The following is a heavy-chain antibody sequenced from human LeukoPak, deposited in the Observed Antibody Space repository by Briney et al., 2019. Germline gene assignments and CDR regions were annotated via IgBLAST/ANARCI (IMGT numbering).Heavy chain of an antibody. CDR3: AKAVAGTYQHGFFDY. J-gene: IGHJ4*02. Sequence: PGGSLRLSCAASGFTVDDYAMHWVRQPPGKGLVWVLGISWNSGSIGYADSVKGRLTISRDNAKNSLYLQMNSLRAEDMALYYCAKAVAGTYQHGFFDYWGQGTLVTVSS. D-gene: IGHD6-19*01. CDR2: ISWNSGSI. CDR1: GFTVDDYA. V-gene: IGHV3-9*03.